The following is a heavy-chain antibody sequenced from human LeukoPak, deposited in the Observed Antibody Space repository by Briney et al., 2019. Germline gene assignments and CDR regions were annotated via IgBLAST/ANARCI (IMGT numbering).Heavy chain of an antibody. Sequence: GGSLKLSCVASGFSFSTYWMSWVRQAPGKGLEWVANIKEDGSEKYYVDSVKGRFTISRDNAKNSLFLQMNSLRAEDTAVYYCARVTSSVGFMGAFYFDYWGQGTLVTVSS. CDR3: ARVTSSVGFMGAFYFDY. V-gene: IGHV3-7*01. J-gene: IGHJ4*02. CDR1: GFSFSTYW. D-gene: IGHD4/OR15-4a*01. CDR2: IKEDGSEK.